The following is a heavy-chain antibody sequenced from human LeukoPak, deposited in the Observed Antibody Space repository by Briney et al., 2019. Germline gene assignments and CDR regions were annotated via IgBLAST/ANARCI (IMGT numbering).Heavy chain of an antibody. CDR3: ATIPKGSSGWFTEDH. D-gene: IGHD6-19*01. CDR1: GGSISSYY. Sequence: PSETLSLTCTVSGGSISSYYWSWIRQPPGKGLEWIGYIYYSGSTNYNPSLKSRVTISVDTSKNQFSLKLSSVTAADTAVYYCATIPKGSSGWFTEDHWGQGTLVTVSS. J-gene: IGHJ4*02. V-gene: IGHV4-59*01. CDR2: IYYSGST.